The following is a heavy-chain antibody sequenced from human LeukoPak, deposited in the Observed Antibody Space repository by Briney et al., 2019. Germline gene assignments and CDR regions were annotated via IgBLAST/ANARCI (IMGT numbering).Heavy chain of an antibody. CDR3: ARDLSGAVATTPGNWFDP. Sequence: SQTLSLTCAISGDSVSINSAAWNWLRQSPSRGLEWLGRTYYRSKWYNDYAVSVKSRIIINPDTSKNQFSLQLNSVTPEDTAVYYCARDLSGAVATTPGNWFDPWGQGTLVTVSS. D-gene: IGHD1-1*01. J-gene: IGHJ5*02. CDR2: TYYRSKWYN. V-gene: IGHV6-1*01. CDR1: GDSVSINSAA.